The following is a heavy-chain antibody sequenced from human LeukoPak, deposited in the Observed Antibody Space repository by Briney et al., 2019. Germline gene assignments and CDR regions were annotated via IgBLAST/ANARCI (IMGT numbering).Heavy chain of an antibody. D-gene: IGHD1-1*01. Sequence: GGSLRLSCAASGFTFSSYAMSWVRQAPRKGLEWVSAISGSGGSTYYADSVKGRFTISRDNSKNTLHLQMNSLRAEDTAVYYCAKDGQLERTPFDYWGQGTLVTVSS. CDR1: GFTFSSYA. J-gene: IGHJ4*02. CDR2: ISGSGGST. V-gene: IGHV3-23*01. CDR3: AKDGQLERTPFDY.